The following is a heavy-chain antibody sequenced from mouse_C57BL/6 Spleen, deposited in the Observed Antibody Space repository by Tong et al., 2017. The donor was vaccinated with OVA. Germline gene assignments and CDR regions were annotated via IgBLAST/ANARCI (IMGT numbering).Heavy chain of an antibody. V-gene: IGHV1-77*01. D-gene: IGHD2-1*01. CDR1: GYTFTDYY. Sequence: VQLQESGADLVKPGASVKISCKASGYTFTDYYINWVKQRPGQGLEWIGKIGPGSGSTYYNEKFKGKAILTADKSSSTAYMQLSSLTSEDSAVYFYAREFYYGNYYYFDYWGQGTTLTVSS. CDR2: IGPGSGST. CDR3: AREFYYGNYYYFDY. J-gene: IGHJ2*01.